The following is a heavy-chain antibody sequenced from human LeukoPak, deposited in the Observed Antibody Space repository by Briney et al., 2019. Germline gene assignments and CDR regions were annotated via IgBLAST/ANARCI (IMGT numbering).Heavy chain of an antibody. Sequence: PSETLSLTCTVSGGSTSSYYWSWIRQPPGKGLEWIGYIYYSGTTNYNPSLKSRVTISVDTSKNQFSLKLSSVTAADTAVYYCARDPGSWYFDYWGQGTLVTVSS. CDR3: ARDPGSWYFDY. V-gene: IGHV4-59*01. D-gene: IGHD2-15*01. CDR1: GGSTSSYY. J-gene: IGHJ4*02. CDR2: IYYSGTT.